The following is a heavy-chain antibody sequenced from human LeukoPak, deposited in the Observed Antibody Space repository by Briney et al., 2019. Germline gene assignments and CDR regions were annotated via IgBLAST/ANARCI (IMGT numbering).Heavy chain of an antibody. CDR1: GGSISSYY. Sequence: SETLSLTCTVSGGSISSYYWSWIRQPPGKGLEWIGYIYHSGSTNYNPSLKSRVTISVDTSKNQFSLKLSSVTAADTAVYYCARLTYVSYAFDIWGQGTMVTVSS. D-gene: IGHD3-16*01. V-gene: IGHV4-59*08. CDR3: ARLTYVSYAFDI. CDR2: IYHSGST. J-gene: IGHJ3*02.